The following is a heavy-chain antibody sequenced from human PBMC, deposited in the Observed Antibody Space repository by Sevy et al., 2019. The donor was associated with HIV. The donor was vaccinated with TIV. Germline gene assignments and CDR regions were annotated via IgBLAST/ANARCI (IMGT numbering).Heavy chain of an antibody. CDR2: IKQDGSEK. Sequence: GGSLRLSCAASGFTFSSYWMSWVRQAQGKGLEWVANIKQDGSEKYYVDSVKGRFTISRDNAKNSLYLQMNSLRAEDTAVYYCARGEYYDFPRALYYYYGMDVWGQGTTVTVSS. D-gene: IGHD3-3*01. J-gene: IGHJ6*02. CDR1: GFTFSSYW. V-gene: IGHV3-7*01. CDR3: ARGEYYDFPRALYYYYGMDV.